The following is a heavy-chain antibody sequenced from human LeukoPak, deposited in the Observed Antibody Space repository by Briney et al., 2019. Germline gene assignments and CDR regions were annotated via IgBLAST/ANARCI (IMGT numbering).Heavy chain of an antibody. V-gene: IGHV1-2*02. CDR2: INPNSGGT. J-gene: IGHJ1*01. D-gene: IGHD3-22*01. CDR3: ARDRDDSSGYLYFQH. Sequence: ASVKVSCTASGYTFTGYYMHWVRQAPGQGIEWMGWINPNSGGTNYAQKFQGRVTMTRDTSISTAYMELSRLRSDDTAVYYCARDRDDSSGYLYFQHWGQGTLVTVSS. CDR1: GYTFTGYY.